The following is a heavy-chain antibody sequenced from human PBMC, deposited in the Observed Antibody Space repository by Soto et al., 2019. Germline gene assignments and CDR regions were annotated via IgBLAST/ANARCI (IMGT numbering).Heavy chain of an antibody. CDR1: GYRFTTYA. V-gene: IGHV1-18*01. J-gene: IGHJ4*02. CDR3: ARGKFYFDN. CDR2: ISPHNNNT. Sequence: QVQLVQSETEVKKPGASVKVSCKASGYRFTTYAITWVRQAPGQGLEWMGWISPHNNNTEYVQKFQGRVAMTADTSTSTTYMEVRSLRSADTAHYYCARGKFYFDNWGQGTLVTVSS.